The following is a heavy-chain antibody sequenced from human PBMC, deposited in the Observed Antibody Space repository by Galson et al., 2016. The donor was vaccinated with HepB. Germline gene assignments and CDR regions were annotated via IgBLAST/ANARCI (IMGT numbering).Heavy chain of an antibody. D-gene: IGHD3-10*01. CDR3: ARGIDNSGSYAGYFDH. V-gene: IGHV3-53*01. Sequence: SLRLSCAASGFIVSTKYMTWVRQAPGMGLEWVSVIYSGGSTYHADSVKGRFTISRDNSKNMVYLQMNSLRAEDTAGYYCARGIDNSGSYAGYFDHWGQGVLVTVSS. CDR2: IYSGGST. J-gene: IGHJ4*02. CDR1: GFIVSTKY.